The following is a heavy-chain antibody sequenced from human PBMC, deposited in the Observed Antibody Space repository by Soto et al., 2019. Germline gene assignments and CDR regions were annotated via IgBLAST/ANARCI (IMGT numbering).Heavy chain of an antibody. CDR1: GFTFSSYG. Sequence: PGGSLRLSCAASGFTFSSYGMHWVRQAPGKGLEWVAVISYDGSNKYYADSVKGRFTISRDNSKNTLYLQMNSLRAEDTAVYYCAKEPSRAYCGGDCYFPPPSHWGQGTLVTVPS. V-gene: IGHV3-30*18. CDR2: ISYDGSNK. J-gene: IGHJ4*02. D-gene: IGHD2-21*02. CDR3: AKEPSRAYCGGDCYFPPPSH.